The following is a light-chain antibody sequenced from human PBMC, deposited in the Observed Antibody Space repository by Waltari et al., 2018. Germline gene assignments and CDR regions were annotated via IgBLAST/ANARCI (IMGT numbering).Light chain of an antibody. Sequence: QSALTQPRSVSGSPGQSVTIACTGTSRNVGGYDFVSWYQQNPGKAPKLMIYDVNMRPSGVPARFSGSKSGNTASLTISGLQAEDEADYYCCSYEDSYSMVFGGGTRLTVL. CDR3: CSYEDSYSMV. CDR2: DVN. CDR1: SRNVGGYDF. J-gene: IGLJ2*01. V-gene: IGLV2-11*01.